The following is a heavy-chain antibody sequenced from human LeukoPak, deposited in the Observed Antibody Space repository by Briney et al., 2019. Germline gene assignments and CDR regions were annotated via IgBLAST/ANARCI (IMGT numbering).Heavy chain of an antibody. Sequence: SETLSLTRTVSGGSLSSYYWSWIRQPAGKGLEWIGRIYTSGSTNYNPSLKSRVTMSVDTSKNQFSLKLSSVTAADTAVYYCARDWLDDYYYYGMDVWGQGTTVTVSS. J-gene: IGHJ6*02. CDR3: ARDWLDDYYYYGMDV. CDR1: GGSLSSYY. V-gene: IGHV4-4*07. CDR2: IYTSGST. D-gene: IGHD6-19*01.